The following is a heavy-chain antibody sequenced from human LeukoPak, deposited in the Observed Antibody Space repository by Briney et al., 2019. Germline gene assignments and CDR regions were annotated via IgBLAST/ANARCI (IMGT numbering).Heavy chain of an antibody. V-gene: IGHV3-11*05. CDR1: GFTFSVYY. D-gene: IGHD2-2*01. Sequence: GGSLRLSCAASGFTFSVYYMSWIRQAPGKGLEWVSYISSSSSYTNYADSVKGRFTISRDNAKNSLYLQMNSLRAEDTAVYYCARDRCSSTSCYYVFDYWGQGTLVTVSS. CDR2: ISSSSSYT. J-gene: IGHJ4*01. CDR3: ARDRCSSTSCYYVFDY.